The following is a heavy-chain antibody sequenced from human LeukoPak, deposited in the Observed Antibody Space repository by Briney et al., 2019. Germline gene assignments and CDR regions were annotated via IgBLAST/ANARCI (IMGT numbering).Heavy chain of an antibody. CDR1: GFTFSSFG. V-gene: IGHV3-33*03. J-gene: IGHJ4*02. CDR3: AGRGDGNLYYFDH. D-gene: IGHD5-24*01. Sequence: GGSLRLSCAASGFTFSSFGIHWVRQAPGRGLEWVAIIWYDGSAKYFADSVKGRFTVSRDNSKNTLYLQMNSLRAEDTAVYYCAGRGDGNLYYFDHWGQGTLVTASS. CDR2: IWYDGSAK.